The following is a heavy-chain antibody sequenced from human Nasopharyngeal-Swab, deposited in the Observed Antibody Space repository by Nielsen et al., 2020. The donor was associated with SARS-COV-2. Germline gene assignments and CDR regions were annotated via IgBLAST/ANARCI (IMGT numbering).Heavy chain of an antibody. Sequence: VCQMPGKGLVWVANIKQDGSEKYYVDSVKGRFSLSRDNAKNSLYLRMNSLRAEDTAVYYCARVGSSDWYAGGYFDDWGQGTLVTVSS. CDR3: ARVGSSDWYAGGYFDD. CDR2: IKQDGSEK. J-gene: IGHJ4*02. D-gene: IGHD6-19*01. V-gene: IGHV3-7*05.